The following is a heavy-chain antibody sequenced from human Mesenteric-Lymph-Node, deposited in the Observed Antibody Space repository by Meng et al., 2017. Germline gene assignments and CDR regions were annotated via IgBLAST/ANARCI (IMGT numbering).Heavy chain of an antibody. Sequence: QVQRQQSGPGLVKPSETLSLTCTVSGGSISSYYWSWIRQPPGKGLEWIGYIYYSGSTNYNPSLKSRVTISVDTSKNQFSLKLSSVTAADTAVYYCARGVVVVAATPRYWYFDLWGRGTLVTVSS. CDR3: ARGVVVVAATPRYWYFDL. V-gene: IGHV4-59*01. D-gene: IGHD2-15*01. J-gene: IGHJ2*01. CDR1: GGSISSYY. CDR2: IYYSGST.